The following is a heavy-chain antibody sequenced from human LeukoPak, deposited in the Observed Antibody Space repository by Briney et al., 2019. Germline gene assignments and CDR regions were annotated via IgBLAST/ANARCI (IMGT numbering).Heavy chain of an antibody. J-gene: IGHJ4*02. CDR3: ATALVRPFDY. D-gene: IGHD2-2*01. V-gene: IGHV1-24*01. CDR1: GYTLTELS. Sequence: ASVKVSCKVSGYTLTELSMHWVRQAPGKGLEWMGGFDPEDGETIYAQKFQSRVTMTEGTSTDTAYMELSSLRSEDTAVYYCATALVRPFDYWGQGTLVTVSS. CDR2: FDPEDGET.